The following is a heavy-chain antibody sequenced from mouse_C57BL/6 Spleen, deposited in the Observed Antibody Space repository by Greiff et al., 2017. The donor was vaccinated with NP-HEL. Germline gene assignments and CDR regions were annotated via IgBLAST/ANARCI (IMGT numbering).Heavy chain of an antibody. CDR2: ISYDGSN. CDR1: GYSITSGYY. CDR3: ARGDTTVVEYYFDY. V-gene: IGHV3-6*01. Sequence: EVKLMESGPGLVKPSQSLSLTCSVTGYSITSGYYWNWIRQFPGNKLEWMGYISYDGSNNYNPSLKNRISITRDTSKNQFFLKLNSVTTEDTATYYCARGDTTVVEYYFDYWGQGTTLTVSS. J-gene: IGHJ2*01. D-gene: IGHD1-1*01.